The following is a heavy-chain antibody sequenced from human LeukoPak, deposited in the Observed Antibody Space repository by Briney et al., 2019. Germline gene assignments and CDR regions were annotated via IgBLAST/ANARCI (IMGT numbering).Heavy chain of an antibody. J-gene: IGHJ3*02. CDR1: GYTFTGYY. V-gene: IGHV1-2*02. Sequence: ASVKVSCKASGYTFTGYYMHWVRQAPGQGLEWMGWINPNSGGTDYAQKFQGRVTMPRDTSISTAYMELSRLRSDDTAVYYCARNYDSSGYYRRGSAFDIWGQGTMVTVSS. CDR3: ARNYDSSGYYRRGSAFDI. D-gene: IGHD3-22*01. CDR2: INPNSGGT.